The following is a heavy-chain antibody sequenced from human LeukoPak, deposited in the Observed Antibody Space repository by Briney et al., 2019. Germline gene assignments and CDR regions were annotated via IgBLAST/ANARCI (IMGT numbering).Heavy chain of an antibody. CDR1: GGSFSGYY. V-gene: IGHV4-34*01. Sequence: SETLSLTCAVYGGSFSGYYWSWIRQPPGKGLEWIGEINHSGSTNYNPSLKSRVTISVDTSKNQFSLKLSSVTAADTAVYYCARVPSPVDGDDYWGQGTLVTVSS. J-gene: IGHJ4*02. CDR3: ARVPSPVDGDDY. CDR2: INHSGST. D-gene: IGHD7-27*01.